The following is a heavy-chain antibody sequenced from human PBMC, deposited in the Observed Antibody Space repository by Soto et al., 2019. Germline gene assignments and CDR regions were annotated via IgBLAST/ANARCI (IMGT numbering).Heavy chain of an antibody. J-gene: IGHJ6*02. CDR3: TRAPFDV. Sequence: PGGSLRLACAVTGFDFTTYAMHWVRQTPDKGLEWVAIIWFDGIKEFYAESVRGRFTISIDTSKNTVFLQMNNVRAEDTALYYCTRAPFDVWGQGTTVTVSS. CDR1: GFDFTTYA. V-gene: IGHV3-33*01. CDR2: IWFDGIKE.